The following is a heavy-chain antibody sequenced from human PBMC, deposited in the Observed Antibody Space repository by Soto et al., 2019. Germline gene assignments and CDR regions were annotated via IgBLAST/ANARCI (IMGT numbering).Heavy chain of an antibody. CDR2: ISDHGTFK. J-gene: IGHJ4*02. CDR3: ATDYGPRPPYPLSNTHTDF. V-gene: IGHV3-30*03. CDR1: GFSFSSYG. Sequence: QRQLVDSGGGVVQPGRSLRLSCEASGFSFSSYGMHWVRQAPGKGLERVAVISDHGTFKDYADSVEGRFTTSRDNSENTLFLQMNSLGANDTAVYYCATDYGPRPPYPLSNTHTDFWGLGTRGTVSS. D-gene: IGHD4-17*01.